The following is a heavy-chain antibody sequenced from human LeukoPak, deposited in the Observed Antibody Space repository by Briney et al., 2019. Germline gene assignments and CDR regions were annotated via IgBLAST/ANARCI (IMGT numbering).Heavy chain of an antibody. CDR3: ATSIAAAGIIDY. CDR2: ISSSGSSI. V-gene: IGHV3-11*04. J-gene: IGHJ4*02. Sequence: PGGSLRLSCAASGFTFSDYYMSWIRQAPGKGLEWVSYISSSGSSIFYADSVKGRFTISRDNAKNSLYLQMNSLRAADTAVYYCATSIAAAGIIDYWGQGTLVTVSA. D-gene: IGHD6-13*01. CDR1: GFTFSDYY.